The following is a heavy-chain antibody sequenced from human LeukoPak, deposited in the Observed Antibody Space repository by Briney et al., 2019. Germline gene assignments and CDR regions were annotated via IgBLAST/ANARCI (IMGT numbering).Heavy chain of an antibody. CDR2: ISGSGGST. V-gene: IGHV3-23*01. D-gene: IGHD3-22*01. CDR3: ANYYYDSSGYPFDY. J-gene: IGHJ4*02. CDR1: GFTFSSYA. Sequence: GGSLRLSCAASGFTFSSYAMRWVRQAPGKGLEWVSGISGSGGSTYYADSVKGRFTISRDNSKNTLYLQMNSLRAEDTAVYYCANYYYDSSGYPFDYWGQGTLVTVSS.